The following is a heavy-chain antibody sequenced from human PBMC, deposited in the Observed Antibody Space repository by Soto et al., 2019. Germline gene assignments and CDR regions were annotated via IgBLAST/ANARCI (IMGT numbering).Heavy chain of an antibody. Sequence: GASVKVSCKASGYPFTSYGISWVRQAPGHGLEWMGWISAYNGNTNYAQKLQGRVTMTTDTSTSTAYMELRSLRSDDTAVYYCGRAIVGGVIMQAFEIWGQGTMVTVSS. V-gene: IGHV1-18*04. CDR3: GRAIVGGVIMQAFEI. J-gene: IGHJ3*02. D-gene: IGHD3-3*01. CDR2: ISAYNGNT. CDR1: GYPFTSYG.